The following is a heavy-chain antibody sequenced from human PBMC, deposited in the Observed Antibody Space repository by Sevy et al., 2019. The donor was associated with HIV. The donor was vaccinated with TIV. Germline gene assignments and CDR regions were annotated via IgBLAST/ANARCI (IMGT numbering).Heavy chain of an antibody. CDR2: IKQNGSEK. CDR3: ARDLVGASHYYYYGMDV. CDR1: GFTFSSYW. J-gene: IGHJ6*02. Sequence: GGSLRLSCAASGFTFSSYWMSWVRQAPGKGLEWVANIKQNGSEKYYVDSVKGRFTISRDNAKNSLYLQMNSLRAEDTAVYYGARDLVGASHYYYYGMDVWGQGTTVTVSS. D-gene: IGHD1-26*01. V-gene: IGHV3-7*01.